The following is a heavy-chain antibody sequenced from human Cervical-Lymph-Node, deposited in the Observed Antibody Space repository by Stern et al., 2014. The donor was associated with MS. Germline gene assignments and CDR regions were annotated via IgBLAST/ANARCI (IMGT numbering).Heavy chain of an antibody. Sequence: VQLVESGAEVKKPGASVKVTCKASESTFTGYYIHWVRQAPGQGLEWMGWINPNSGATNYAQRFQDRVSLTSDTSNTLAYMELDRLTSDDTAVYYCARISLGSGIDYWGQGSLVTVSS. CDR3: ARISLGSGIDY. D-gene: IGHD1-26*01. J-gene: IGHJ4*02. V-gene: IGHV1-2*02. CDR2: INPNSGAT. CDR1: ESTFTGYY.